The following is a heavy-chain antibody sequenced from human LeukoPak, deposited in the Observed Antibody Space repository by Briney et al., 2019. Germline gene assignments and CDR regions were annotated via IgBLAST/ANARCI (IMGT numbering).Heavy chain of an antibody. CDR1: GYTFTGYY. J-gene: IGHJ4*02. D-gene: IGHD3-10*01. CDR3: ARGGRGSGSPYLPDRY. V-gene: IGHV1-2*02. CDR2: INPNSGGT. Sequence: GASVKVSCKASGYTFTGYYMHWVRQAPGQGLEWMGWINPNSGGTNYAQKFQGRVTMTRDTSISTAYMELSRLRSDDTAVYYCARGGRGSGSPYLPDRYWGQGTLVTVSS.